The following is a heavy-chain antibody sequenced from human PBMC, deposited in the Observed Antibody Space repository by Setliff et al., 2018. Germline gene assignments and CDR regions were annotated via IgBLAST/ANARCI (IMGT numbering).Heavy chain of an antibody. CDR2: FIPILGAT. Sequence: SVKVSCKSSGGTFSSSGITWVRQAPGQGLQWLGRFIPILGATNYAQNFQGRVTITADESTSTAYMELGSLTSDDTAIYYCARINFYVSSGYYYAPDYWGPGTLVTISS. CDR1: GGTFSSSG. D-gene: IGHD3-22*01. V-gene: IGHV1-69*13. J-gene: IGHJ4*02. CDR3: ARINFYVSSGYYYAPDY.